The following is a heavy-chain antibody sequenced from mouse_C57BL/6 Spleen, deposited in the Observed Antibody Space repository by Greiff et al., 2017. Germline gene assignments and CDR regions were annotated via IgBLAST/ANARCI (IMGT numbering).Heavy chain of an antibody. CDR3: AREIITTVVAPAY. D-gene: IGHD1-1*01. CDR1: GYTFTDYY. Sequence: VQLQQSGPELVKPGASVKISCKASGYTFTDYYMNWVKQSHGKSLEWIGDINPNNGGTSYNQKFKGKATLTVDKSSSTAYMELRSLTSEDSAVYYCAREIITTVVAPAYWGQGTLVTVSA. CDR2: INPNNGGT. V-gene: IGHV1-26*01. J-gene: IGHJ3*01.